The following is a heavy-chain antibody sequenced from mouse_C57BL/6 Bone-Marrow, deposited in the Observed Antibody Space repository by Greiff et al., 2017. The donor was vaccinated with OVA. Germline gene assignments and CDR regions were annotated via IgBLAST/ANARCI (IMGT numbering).Heavy chain of an antibody. J-gene: IGHJ2*01. D-gene: IGHD4-1*01. CDR2: IDPETGGT. V-gene: IGHV1-15*01. CDR1: GYTFTDYE. CDR3: TPHLGRFDD. Sequence: QVQLKESGAELVRPGASVTLSCKASGYTFTDYEMHWVKQTPVHGLEWIGAIDPETGGTAYNQKFKGKAILTADKSSSTAYMELRSLTSEDSAVYYCTPHLGRFDDWGQGNTLTVSS.